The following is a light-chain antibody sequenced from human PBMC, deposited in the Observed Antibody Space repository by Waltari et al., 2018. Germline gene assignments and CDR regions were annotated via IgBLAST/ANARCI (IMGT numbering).Light chain of an antibody. CDR2: KSS. Sequence: DIQMXQSXXSLSXSVGXRVTITCRASQSISNWLAWYQQKPGKAPILLIYKSSILKSGVPSRFSGSGXGTQFTLTISXLQPGDFATYYXXQYNTYSXFGQGTKLEIK. V-gene: IGKV1-5*03. CDR3: XQYNTYSX. J-gene: IGKJ2*01. CDR1: QSISNW.